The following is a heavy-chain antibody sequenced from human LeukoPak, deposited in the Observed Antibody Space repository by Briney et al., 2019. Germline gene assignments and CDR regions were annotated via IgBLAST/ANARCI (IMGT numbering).Heavy chain of an antibody. CDR1: GFTFSSYA. Sequence: PGGSLRLSCAASGFTFSSYAMSWVRQAPGKGLEWVSAISGSGGGTYYADSVKGRFTISRDNSKNTLYLQMNSLRAEDTAVYYCARMPGIAAAEGAFDIWGQGTMVTVSS. CDR2: ISGSGGGT. V-gene: IGHV3-23*01. CDR3: ARMPGIAAAEGAFDI. D-gene: IGHD6-13*01. J-gene: IGHJ3*02.